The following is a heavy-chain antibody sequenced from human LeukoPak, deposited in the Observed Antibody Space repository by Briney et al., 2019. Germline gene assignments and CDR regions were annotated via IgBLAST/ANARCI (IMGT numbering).Heavy chain of an antibody. V-gene: IGHV3-7*01. D-gene: IGHD2-2*01. J-gene: IGHJ3*01. CDR1: GFTFSTHW. CDR2: IKEDGSEK. CDR3: VRDQGYCTSASCRGDAFDV. Sequence: GGSLRLSCAASGFTFSTHWMSWVRQAPGKGLEWVAKIKEDGSEKYYVDSVKGRFTISRDNAKNSLSLQMHSLRDEDTAVYYCVRDQGYCTSASCRGDAFDVWGQGSMVSVSS.